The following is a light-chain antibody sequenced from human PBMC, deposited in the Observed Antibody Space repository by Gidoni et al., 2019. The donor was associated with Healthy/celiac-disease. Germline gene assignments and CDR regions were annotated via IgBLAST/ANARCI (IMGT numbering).Light chain of an antibody. CDR3: QQYNSYSGT. CDR1: QSIRSW. Sequence: DIQMTQSPSTLSASVGDRVTITCRASQSIRSWVAGYQQKPGKAPKLLIYDASSLESGVPSRFSGSGSGTEVTLTISSLQPDDFATYYCQQYNSYSGTFXXXTKVEIK. CDR2: DAS. V-gene: IGKV1-5*01. J-gene: IGKJ1*01.